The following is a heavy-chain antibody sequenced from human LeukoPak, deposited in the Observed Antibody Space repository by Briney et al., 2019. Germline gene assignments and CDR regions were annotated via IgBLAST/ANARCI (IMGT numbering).Heavy chain of an antibody. CDR2: IYYSGST. D-gene: IGHD3-3*01. J-gene: IGHJ5*02. Sequence: SETLSLTCTVSGGSISSYYWSWIRQPPGKGLEWIGYIYYSGSTNYNPSLKSRVTISVDTSKNQFSLKLSSVTAADTAVYYCARGERFLEFDRWFDPWGQGTLVTVSS. CDR3: ARGERFLEFDRWFDP. CDR1: GGSISSYY. V-gene: IGHV4-59*01.